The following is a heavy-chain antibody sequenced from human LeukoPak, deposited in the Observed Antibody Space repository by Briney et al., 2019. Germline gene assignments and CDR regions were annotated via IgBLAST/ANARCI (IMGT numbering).Heavy chain of an antibody. CDR2: IYYSGST. D-gene: IGHD6-13*01. V-gene: IGHV4-59*01. Sequence: SETLSLTCTVSGGSISSYYWSWIRQPPGKGLEWIGYIYYSGSTNYNPSLKSRVTISVDTSKNQFSLKLSSVTAAGTAVYYCARDRGAAAGLFDYWGQGTLVTVSS. CDR3: ARDRGAAAGLFDY. CDR1: GGSISSYY. J-gene: IGHJ4*02.